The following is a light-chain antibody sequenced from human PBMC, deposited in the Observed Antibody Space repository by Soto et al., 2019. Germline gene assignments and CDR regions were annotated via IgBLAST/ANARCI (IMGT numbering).Light chain of an antibody. Sequence: QSALTQSASGSGSPGQSITISCTGTSSDVGGYNYVSWYQQHPGKAPKLMIYDVSNRPSGVSNRFSGSKSANTASLTISGLQAEDEADYYCSSYTGSSTYVVFGGGTKLTVL. CDR2: DVS. CDR1: SSDVGGYNY. V-gene: IGLV2-14*01. CDR3: SSYTGSSTYVV. J-gene: IGLJ2*01.